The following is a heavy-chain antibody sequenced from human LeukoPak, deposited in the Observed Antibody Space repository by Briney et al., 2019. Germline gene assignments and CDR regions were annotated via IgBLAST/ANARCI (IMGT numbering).Heavy chain of an antibody. Sequence: PGGSLRLPCSASGFTFTNALMSWVRQARGKGLEWLGRIKTKTDGGTTDYAAPVKGRFTISRDDSKNTLYLQMNSLKTEDTAVYYCTTDAAGGPGYDYWGQGTLVTVSS. CDR1: GFTFTNAL. CDR3: TTDAAGGPGYDY. J-gene: IGHJ4*02. CDR2: IKTKTDGGTT. D-gene: IGHD5-12*01. V-gene: IGHV3-15*01.